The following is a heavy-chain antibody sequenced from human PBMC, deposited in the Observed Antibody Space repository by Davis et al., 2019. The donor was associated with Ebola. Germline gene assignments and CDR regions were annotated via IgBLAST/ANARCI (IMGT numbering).Heavy chain of an antibody. V-gene: IGHV4-30-2*06. D-gene: IGHD4-17*01. J-gene: IGHJ4*02. Sequence: SETLSLTCTVSGGSVSSGGHYWSWIRQSPGKGLEWIGYIYHSGSTYYNPSLKSRVTLSVDRSTNQFSLKLTSVTAADTAVYYCARGDYAGSSFDYWGQGTLVTVSS. CDR3: ARGDYAGSSFDY. CDR2: IYHSGST. CDR1: GGSVSSGGHY.